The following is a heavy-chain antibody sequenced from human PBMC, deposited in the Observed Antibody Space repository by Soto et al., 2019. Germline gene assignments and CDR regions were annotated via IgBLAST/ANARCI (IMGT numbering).Heavy chain of an antibody. CDR1: GFTFSSYS. CDR2: ISSSSSYI. J-gene: IGHJ3*02. V-gene: IGHV3-21*01. CDR3: ARDRVRNYYDSSAYRDAFDI. D-gene: IGHD3-22*01. Sequence: GGSLRLSCAASGFTFSSYSMNWVRQAPGKGLEWVSSISSSSSYIYYADSVKGRFTISRDNAKNSLYLQMNSLRAEDTAVYYCARDRVRNYYDSSAYRDAFDIWGQGTMVTVSS.